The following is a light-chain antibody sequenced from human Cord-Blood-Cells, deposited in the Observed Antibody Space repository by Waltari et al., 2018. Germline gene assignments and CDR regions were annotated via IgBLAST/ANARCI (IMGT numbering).Light chain of an antibody. Sequence: QSALTQPRSVSGSPGQSVTISCTGTSSDVAGYNYVLWYQQHPGKAPKLMIYDVSKRPSGVPDRFSGSKSGNTASLTISGLQAEDEADYYCCSYAGSYTLYVFGTGTKVTVL. CDR2: DVS. V-gene: IGLV2-11*01. J-gene: IGLJ1*01. CDR3: CSYAGSYTLYV. CDR1: SSDVAGYNY.